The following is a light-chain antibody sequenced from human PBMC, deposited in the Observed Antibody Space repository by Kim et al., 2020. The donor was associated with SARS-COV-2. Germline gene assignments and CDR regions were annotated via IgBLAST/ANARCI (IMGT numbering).Light chain of an antibody. CDR2: GKN. CDR1: SLRSYY. CDR3: NSRDSNDNVV. J-gene: IGLJ2*01. Sequence: SELTQDPAVSVALGQTVRITCQGDSLRSYYATWXQQKPGQAPILVIYGKNNRPAGIPDRFSGSSSGNTASLTITGTQAGDEADYYCNSRDSNDNVVFGG. V-gene: IGLV3-19*01.